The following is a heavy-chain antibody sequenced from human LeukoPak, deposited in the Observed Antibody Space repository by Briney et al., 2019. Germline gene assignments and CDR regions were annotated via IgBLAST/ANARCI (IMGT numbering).Heavy chain of an antibody. Sequence: GESLEISWKGSGYSFTRYWIGWVRQMPGKGLEWMGIIYPGDSDTRYSPSFQGQVAISADKSISTAYLQWSSLKASDTAMYYCARWLATSESYYFDYWGQGTLVTVSS. CDR2: IYPGDSDT. V-gene: IGHV5-51*01. CDR3: ARWLATSESYYFDY. J-gene: IGHJ4*02. D-gene: IGHD5-12*01. CDR1: GYSFTRYW.